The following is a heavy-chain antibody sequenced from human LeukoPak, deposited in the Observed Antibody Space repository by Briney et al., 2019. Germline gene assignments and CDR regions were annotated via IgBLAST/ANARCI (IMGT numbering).Heavy chain of an antibody. CDR3: ARSLHIVVVTAGSRFPFAFDY. D-gene: IGHD2-21*02. CDR1: GFTFSSYA. J-gene: IGHJ4*02. V-gene: IGHV3-23*01. CDR2: ISGSGGST. Sequence: PGGSLRLSCAASGFTFSSYAMSWVRQAPGKGLEWVSAISGSGGSTYYADSVKGRFTISRDNAKNSLYLQMNSLRAEDTAVYYCARSLHIVVVTAGSRFPFAFDYWGQGTLVTVSS.